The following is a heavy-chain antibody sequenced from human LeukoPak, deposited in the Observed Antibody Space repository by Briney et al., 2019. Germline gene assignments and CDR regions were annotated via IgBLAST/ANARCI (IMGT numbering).Heavy chain of an antibody. CDR1: GFTVSSNY. CDR2: IYGDDSP. V-gene: IGHV3-53*01. Sequence: PGGSLRLSCAASGFTVSSNYMSWVRQAPGKGLEWVSLIYGDDSPYSAESVKGRFTISRDNSKNTLYLQMNSLRAEDTAVYYCARDRYFDYWGQGTLVTVSS. CDR3: ARDRYFDY. J-gene: IGHJ4*02.